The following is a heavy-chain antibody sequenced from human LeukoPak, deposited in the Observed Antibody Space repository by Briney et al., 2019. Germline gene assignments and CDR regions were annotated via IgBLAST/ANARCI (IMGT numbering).Heavy chain of an antibody. J-gene: IGHJ5*02. CDR1: GFTFSSYA. D-gene: IGHD5-24*01. Sequence: GGSLRLSCAASGFTFSSYAMSWVRQAPGKGLECVSAISGSGGSTYYADSVKGRFTISRDNSKNTLYLQMNSLRAEDTAVYYCASLQWLQDRIDGFDPWGQGTLVTVSS. CDR3: ASLQWLQDRIDGFDP. V-gene: IGHV3-23*01. CDR2: ISGSGGST.